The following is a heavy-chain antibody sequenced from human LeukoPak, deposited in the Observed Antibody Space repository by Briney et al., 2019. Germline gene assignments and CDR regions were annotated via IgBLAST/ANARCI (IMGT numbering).Heavy chain of an antibody. CDR2: INHSGST. J-gene: IGHJ4*02. V-gene: IGHV4-34*01. D-gene: IGHD3-3*01. CDR1: GGSFSGYY. CDR3: ARAVPGKIFGVVIILFDY. Sequence: SETLSLTCAVYGGSFSGYYWSWIRQPPGKGLEWIGEINHSGSTNYNPSLKSRVTISVDTSKNQFSLKLSSVTAADTAVYYCARAVPGKIFGVVIILFDYWGQGTLVTVSS.